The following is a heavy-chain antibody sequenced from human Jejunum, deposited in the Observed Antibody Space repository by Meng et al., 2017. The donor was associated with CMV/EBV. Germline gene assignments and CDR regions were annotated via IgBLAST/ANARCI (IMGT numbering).Heavy chain of an antibody. J-gene: IGHJ4*02. D-gene: IGHD6-19*01. Sequence: TFGDYAMSWVRQARGKGLEWVGFIRSKAYGGTTEYAASVKGRFTISRDDSKSIAYLQMNSLKTEDTAVYYCTTNNKNSSGWYLAYWGQGTLVTVSS. V-gene: IGHV3-49*04. CDR1: TFGDYA. CDR3: TTNNKNSSGWYLAY. CDR2: IRSKAYGGTT.